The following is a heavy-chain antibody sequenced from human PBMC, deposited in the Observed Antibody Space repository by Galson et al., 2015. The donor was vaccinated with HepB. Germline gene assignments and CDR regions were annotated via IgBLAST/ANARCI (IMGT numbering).Heavy chain of an antibody. CDR1: GFTVSSNY. J-gene: IGHJ5*02. D-gene: IGHD3-10*01. CDR2: IYSGGST. Sequence: SLRLSCAASGFTVSSNYMSWVRQAPGKGLEWVSVIYSGGSTYYADSVKGRFTISRDNSKNTLYLQMNSLRAEDTAVYYCARWSRGSGVQGSWGQGTLVTVSS. CDR3: ARWSRGSGVQGS. V-gene: IGHV3-66*01.